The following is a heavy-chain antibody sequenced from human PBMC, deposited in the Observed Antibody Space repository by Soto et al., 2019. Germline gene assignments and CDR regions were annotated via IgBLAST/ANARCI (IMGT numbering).Heavy chain of an antibody. J-gene: IGHJ5*02. CDR2: IFPSDSDT. CDR1: GYRFTSYW. V-gene: IGHV5-51*01. Sequence: GESLKISCRTSGYRFTSYWIAWVRQMPGKGLEWMGIIFPSDSDTRYTPSFQGQVTISADRSTSTVFLQWASLKASDTAVYFCARKDKSGYFNWFDPWGQGTLVTVSS. D-gene: IGHD3-22*01. CDR3: ARKDKSGYFNWFDP.